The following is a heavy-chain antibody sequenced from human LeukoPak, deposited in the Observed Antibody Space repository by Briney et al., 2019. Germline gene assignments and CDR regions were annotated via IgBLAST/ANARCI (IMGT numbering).Heavy chain of an antibody. CDR2: IFHGGNT. J-gene: IGHJ4*02. Sequence: SGTLSLTCDVSGASISSSNWWSWVRQPPGKGLEWIGEIFHGGNTNYNPSLKSRVTISVDKSNNQFSLKLSSVTAADTAVYYCARNKESNSWYPVFDYWGQGTLVTVSS. D-gene: IGHD6-13*01. CDR1: GASISSSNW. CDR3: ARNKESNSWYPVFDY. V-gene: IGHV4-4*02.